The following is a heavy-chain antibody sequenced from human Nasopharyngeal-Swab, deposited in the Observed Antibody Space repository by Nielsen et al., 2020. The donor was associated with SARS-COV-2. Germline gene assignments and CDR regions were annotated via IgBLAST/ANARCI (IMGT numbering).Heavy chain of an antibody. CDR2: ISSSSSYI. CDR1: GFTFSTYN. Sequence: GESLKISCAASGFTFSTYNMNWVRQAPGKGLEWVSSISSSSSYIYYADSVKGRFTISRDNAKNSLYLQMNSLRPEDTALYYCAFPGSWFAPHAFDLWGQGTLVSVSS. J-gene: IGHJ3*01. D-gene: IGHD3-10*01. V-gene: IGHV3-21*01. CDR3: AFPGSWFAPHAFDL.